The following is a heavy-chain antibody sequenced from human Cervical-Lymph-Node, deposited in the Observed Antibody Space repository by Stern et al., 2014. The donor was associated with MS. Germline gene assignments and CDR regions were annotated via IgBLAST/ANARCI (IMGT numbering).Heavy chain of an antibody. CDR2: IIPIFGSP. V-gene: IGHV1-69*01. D-gene: IGHD2-21*02. Sequence: QVQLMQSGAEVTKPGSSVKVSCKASGGTFSDYAISWVRQAPGQGLEWMGGIIPIFGSPDYAQNFQGRVTITADESTTTAYMDLSSLRSEDTAVYYCARGAYCGGDCYWGWFDSWGQGTLVTVSS. CDR1: GGTFSDYA. CDR3: ARGAYCGGDCYWGWFDS. J-gene: IGHJ5*01.